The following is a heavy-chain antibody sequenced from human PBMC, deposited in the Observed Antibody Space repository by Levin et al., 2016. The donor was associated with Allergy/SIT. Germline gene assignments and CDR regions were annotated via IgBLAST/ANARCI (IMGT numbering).Heavy chain of an antibody. Sequence: WIRQAPGKGLEWVSAISGSGGSTYYADSVKGRFTISRDNSKNTLYLQMNSLRAEDTAVYYCAKDGEDIVLMVYALFDYWGQGTLVTVSS. V-gene: IGHV3-23*01. CDR3: AKDGEDIVLMVYALFDY. D-gene: IGHD2-8*01. CDR2: ISGSGGST. J-gene: IGHJ4*02.